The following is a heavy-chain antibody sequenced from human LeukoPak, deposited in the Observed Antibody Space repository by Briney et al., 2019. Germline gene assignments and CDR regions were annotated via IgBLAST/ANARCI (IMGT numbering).Heavy chain of an antibody. D-gene: IGHD5-18*01. V-gene: IGHV4-39*01. Sequence: RSGTPSLTRTVSGDSLTIISYYWGWIRQPPGKGLEWIGRIYDMGCTYYNPSLPSRVTICVDTSKHQYSLKLSSVTAADTPVYCCARRRARDTAMARGSFDQGGQETLVPVSS. J-gene: IGHJ4*02. CDR3: ARRRARDTAMARGSFDQ. CDR2: IYDMGCT. CDR1: GDSLTIISYY.